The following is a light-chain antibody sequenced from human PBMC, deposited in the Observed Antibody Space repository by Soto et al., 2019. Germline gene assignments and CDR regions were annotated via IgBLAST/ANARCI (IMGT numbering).Light chain of an antibody. Sequence: IVMTQSPATLSVSPGERATLSCWASQSVSSNLAWYQQKPGQAPRLLIFGASTRATGIPARFSGSGSGTEFTLTISSLQSEDFAVYYCQQYNPWPPLFGQGTKLEIK. CDR1: QSVSSN. CDR3: QQYNPWPPL. CDR2: GAS. J-gene: IGKJ2*01. V-gene: IGKV3-15*01.